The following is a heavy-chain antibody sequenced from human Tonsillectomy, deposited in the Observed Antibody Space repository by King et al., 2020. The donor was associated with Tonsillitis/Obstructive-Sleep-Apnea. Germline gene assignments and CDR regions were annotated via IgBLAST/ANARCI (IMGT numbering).Heavy chain of an antibody. J-gene: IGHJ4*02. Sequence: QLVQSGAEVKKPGASVKVSCKASGYTFTSYYVHWVRQAPGQGLEWMGIINPSGGSTSYAQKFQGRVTMTRDTSTSTVYMELRSLRSEDTAVYYCARAPETPRAFDYWGQGTLVTVSS. CDR2: INPSGGST. CDR3: ARAPETPRAFDY. CDR1: GYTFTSYY. V-gene: IGHV1-46*01.